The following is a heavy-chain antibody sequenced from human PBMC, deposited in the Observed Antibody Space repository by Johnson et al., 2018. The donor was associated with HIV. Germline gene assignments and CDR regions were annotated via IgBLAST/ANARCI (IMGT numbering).Heavy chain of an antibody. J-gene: IGHJ3*02. CDR2: ITSKTDGGPL. CDR3: TTDFRLRDGYLKTGIGGGAFDI. D-gene: IGHD1-1*01. Sequence: VQLVESGGGMVKPGGSLRLSCAASGFTFSNAWMSWVRQAPGKGLEWVCRITSKTDGGPLDYAPPVKGSFTIPRDDSQNTLYLQMKSLKIEDTAVYYCTTDFRLRDGYLKTGIGGGAFDIWGQGTMVTVSS. CDR1: GFTFSNAW. V-gene: IGHV3-15*01.